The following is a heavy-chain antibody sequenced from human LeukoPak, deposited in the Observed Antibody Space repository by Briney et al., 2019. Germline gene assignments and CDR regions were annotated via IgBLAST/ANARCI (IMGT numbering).Heavy chain of an antibody. CDR3: ARRGGGQGYGMDV. V-gene: IGHV3-23*01. D-gene: IGHD6-25*01. J-gene: IGHJ6*02. CDR2: INNGDSST. CDR1: GFTSREFV. Sequence: GGSLRLSCAASGFTSREFVMSWVRQAPGKGLEWVSPINNGDSSTYYADSVKGRFTISRDNSKNTLDLQMNGLRAEDTAVYYCARRGGGQGYGMDVWGQGTTVAVSS.